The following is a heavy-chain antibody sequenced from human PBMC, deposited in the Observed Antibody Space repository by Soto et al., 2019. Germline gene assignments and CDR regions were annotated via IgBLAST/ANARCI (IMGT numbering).Heavy chain of an antibody. Sequence: EVPLVESGGGLVKPGGSLRLSCAASGFTFSSYSMNWVRQAPGKGLEWVSSISSSSSYIYYADSVKGRFTISRDNAKNSLYLQMNSLRAEDTAVYYCAAPYYDILTGYYPIDYWGQGTLVTVSS. CDR2: ISSSSSYI. CDR3: AAPYYDILTGYYPIDY. J-gene: IGHJ4*02. V-gene: IGHV3-21*01. D-gene: IGHD3-9*01. CDR1: GFTFSSYS.